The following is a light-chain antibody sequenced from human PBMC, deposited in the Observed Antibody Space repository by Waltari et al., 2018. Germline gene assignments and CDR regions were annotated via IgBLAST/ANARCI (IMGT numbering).Light chain of an antibody. J-gene: IGKJ5*01. Sequence: EIVLTQSPATLSLSPGERATLSCRASQSVSSYLAWYQQKPGQSPSLLISDTSTRASGIPARFSGTGSGTDFTLTISSLEPEDFAVYYCQHRSDWPKVTFGQGTRLEIK. CDR2: DTS. CDR1: QSVSSY. V-gene: IGKV3-11*01. CDR3: QHRSDWPKVT.